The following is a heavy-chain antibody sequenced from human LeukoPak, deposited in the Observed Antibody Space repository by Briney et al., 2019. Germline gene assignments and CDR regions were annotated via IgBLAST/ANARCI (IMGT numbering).Heavy chain of an antibody. D-gene: IGHD2-2*01. CDR1: GGSFSGYY. V-gene: IGHV4-34*01. Sequence: SETLSLTCAVYGGSFSGYYWSWIRQPPGKGLEWIGEINHSGSTNYNPSLKSRVTISVDTSKNQFSLKLSSVTAADTAVYYCARHPLVVVPAAVRDVVSWFDPWGQGTLVTVSS. CDR3: ARHPLVVVPAAVRDVVSWFDP. CDR2: INHSGST. J-gene: IGHJ5*02.